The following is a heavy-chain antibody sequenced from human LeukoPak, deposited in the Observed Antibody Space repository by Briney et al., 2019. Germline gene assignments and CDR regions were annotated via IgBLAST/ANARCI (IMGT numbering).Heavy chain of an antibody. V-gene: IGHV6-1*01. Sequence: SQTLSLTCAISGDSVSSNSAAWNWITQSPSRGLEWLGRTYHRSRWYNDYAVSVRGRITINPDTSKNQFSLQLKSVTPEDTAVYYCARIVGGSQDFWGQGTLVTVSS. J-gene: IGHJ4*02. CDR2: TYHRSRWYN. D-gene: IGHD3-16*02. CDR1: GDSVSSNSAA. CDR3: ARIVGGSQDF.